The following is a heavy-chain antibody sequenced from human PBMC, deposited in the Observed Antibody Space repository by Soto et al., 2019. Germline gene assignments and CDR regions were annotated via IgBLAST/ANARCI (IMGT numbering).Heavy chain of an antibody. V-gene: IGHV1-8*01. CDR1: GYTFTSYD. CDR3: ATSTLNIAVAGDDN. J-gene: IGHJ4*02. CDR2: MNPNSGNT. D-gene: IGHD6-19*01. Sequence: QVQLVQSGAEVKKPGASVKVSCKASGYTFTSYDINWVRQATGQGLEWMGWMNPNSGNTGYAQKFQGRVTMTRNTSISTAYMELRSLRSEDTAVYYGATSTLNIAVAGDDNRGQGTLVPVSS.